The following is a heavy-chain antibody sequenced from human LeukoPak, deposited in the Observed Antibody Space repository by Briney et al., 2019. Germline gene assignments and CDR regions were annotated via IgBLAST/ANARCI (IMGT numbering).Heavy chain of an antibody. J-gene: IGHJ3*02. V-gene: IGHV3-9*01. D-gene: IGHD3-22*01. CDR1: GFTFDDYA. CDR3: AKDISSCYYYDAFDI. Sequence: PGGSLTLSCSASGFTFDDYAMHWVRQAPGKGLEWVSGISWNSGSIGYADSVKGRFTISRDNAKNSLYLQMNSLRAEDTALYYCAKDISSCYYYDAFDIWGQGTMVTVSS. CDR2: ISWNSGSI.